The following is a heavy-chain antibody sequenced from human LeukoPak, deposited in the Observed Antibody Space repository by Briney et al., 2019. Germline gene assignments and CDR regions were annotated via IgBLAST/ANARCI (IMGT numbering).Heavy chain of an antibody. D-gene: IGHD3-10*01. Sequence: GGSLRLSCAASGFTFSSYAMHWVRQAPGKGLEWVAVISYDGSNKYYADSVKGRFTISRDNSKNTLYLQMNSLRAEDTAVYYCARFYYYGSGSSPPGRYWGQGTLVTVSS. V-gene: IGHV3-30-3*01. CDR1: GFTFSSYA. CDR2: ISYDGSNK. J-gene: IGHJ4*02. CDR3: ARFYYYGSGSSPPGRY.